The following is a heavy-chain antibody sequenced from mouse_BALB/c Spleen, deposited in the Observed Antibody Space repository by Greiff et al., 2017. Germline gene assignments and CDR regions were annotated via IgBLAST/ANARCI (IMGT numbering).Heavy chain of an antibody. CDR3: ARGTTVGAMDY. CDR1: GYTFTSYV. J-gene: IGHJ4*01. CDR2: INPYNDGT. Sequence: VQLQQSGPELVKPGASVKMSCKASGYTFTSYVMHWVKQKPGQGLEWIGYINPYNDGTKYNEKFKGKATLTSDKSSSTAYMELSSLTSEDSAVYYCARGTTVGAMDYWGQGTSVTVSS. V-gene: IGHV1-14*01. D-gene: IGHD1-1*01.